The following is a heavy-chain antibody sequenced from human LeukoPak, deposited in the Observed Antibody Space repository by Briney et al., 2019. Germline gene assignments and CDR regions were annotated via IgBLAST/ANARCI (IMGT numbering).Heavy chain of an antibody. CDR2: IIPIFGTA. CDR3: ARDRGCSSTSCYRLSHFDY. Sequence: SVKVSCKASGGTFSSYAISWLRQAPGQGLEWMGGIIPIFGTANYAQKFQGRVTITTDESTSTAYMELSSLRYEDTAVYYCARDRGCSSTSCYRLSHFDYWGQGTLVTVSS. D-gene: IGHD2-2*01. V-gene: IGHV1-69*05. J-gene: IGHJ4*02. CDR1: GGTFSSYA.